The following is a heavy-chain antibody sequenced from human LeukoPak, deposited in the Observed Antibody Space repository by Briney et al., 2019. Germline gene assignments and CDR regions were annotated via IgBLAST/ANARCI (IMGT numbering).Heavy chain of an antibody. J-gene: IGHJ6*03. D-gene: IGHD3-10*01. CDR1: GFTFDDYG. CDR2: INWNGGST. Sequence: GGSLRLSCAASGFTFDDYGMSWVRQAPGKGLEWVSGINWNGGSTGYADSVKGRFTISRDDAKNSLYLQMNSLRAEDTALYHCARSLYYYGSGSYYWDYYYYMDVWGKGTTVTISS. V-gene: IGHV3-20*01. CDR3: ARSLYYYGSGSYYWDYYYYMDV.